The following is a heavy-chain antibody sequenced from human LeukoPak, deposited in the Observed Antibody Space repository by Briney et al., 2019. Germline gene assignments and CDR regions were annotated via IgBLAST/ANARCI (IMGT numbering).Heavy chain of an antibody. J-gene: IGHJ6*02. CDR2: ISYDGSNK. D-gene: IGHD6-13*01. CDR3: AKTLSSSWYPIGYYYYGMDV. CDR1: GFTFSSYG. V-gene: IGHV3-30*18. Sequence: GGSLRLSCAASGFTFSSYGMHWVRQAPGKGLEWVAVISYDGSNKYYADSVKGRFTISRDNSKNTLYLQMDSLRAEDTAVYYCAKTLSSSWYPIGYYYYGMDVWGQGTTVTVSS.